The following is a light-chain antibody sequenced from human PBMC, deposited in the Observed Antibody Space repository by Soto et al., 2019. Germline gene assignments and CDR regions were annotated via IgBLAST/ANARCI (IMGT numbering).Light chain of an antibody. J-gene: IGLJ1*01. V-gene: IGLV2-14*01. CDR1: SSDIGGYNH. CDR3: SSYTGITSHYL. CDR2: DVT. Sequence: QSALTQPASVSGSPGQSITISCTGTSSDIGGYNHVSWYQQHPGKAPQLMIYDVTNRPSGVSNRFSDSKSGNTASLTISGLQAEDEADYYCSSYTGITSHYLFGTGTKLTV.